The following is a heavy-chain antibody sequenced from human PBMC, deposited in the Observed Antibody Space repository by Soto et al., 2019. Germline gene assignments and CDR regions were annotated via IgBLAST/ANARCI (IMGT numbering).Heavy chain of an antibody. Sequence: QVQLVQSGAEVKRPGSSVHVSCKASGGSFSSYTVSWVRQAPGQGLEWMGRIIPPLDKTNYAQKFQGRLTITADRSTSTVYMELSSLRFAETAVYYCAPTTEALLPVPSWGLGTRVTVTS. CDR3: APTTEALLPVPS. D-gene: IGHD1-1*01. CDR2: IIPPLDKT. J-gene: IGHJ5*02. CDR1: GGSFSSYT. V-gene: IGHV1-69*02.